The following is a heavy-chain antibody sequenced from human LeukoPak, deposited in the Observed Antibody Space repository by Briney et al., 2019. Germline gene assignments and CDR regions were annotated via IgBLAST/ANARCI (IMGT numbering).Heavy chain of an antibody. CDR2: INPNSGGT. CDR3: AGYTSSYYGYFDY. D-gene: IGHD3-22*01. V-gene: IGHV1-2*02. Sequence: ASVKVSCKASGYTFTGYYIHWVRQAPGQGLEWMGWINPNSGGTNYAQKFQGRVTMTRDTSISTAYMELSRLRSDDAAVYYCAGYTSSYYGYFDYWGEKAPLTVSP. J-gene: IGHJ4*02. CDR1: GYTFTGYY.